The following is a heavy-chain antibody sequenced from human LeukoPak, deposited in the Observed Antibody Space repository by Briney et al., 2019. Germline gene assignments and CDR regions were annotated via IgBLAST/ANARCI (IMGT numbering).Heavy chain of an antibody. D-gene: IGHD2-15*01. CDR2: TSGTSGRT. J-gene: IGHJ4*02. CDR1: GFTFSSYA. Sequence: GGSLRLSCAASGFTFSSYAMSWVRQAPGKGLEWVSATSGTSGRTYHADSVKGRFTISRDNSKNTLYLQMNSLRAEDTAVYYCANWGCSGGSCYPFDYWGQGTLVTVSS. CDR3: ANWGCSGGSCYPFDY. V-gene: IGHV3-23*01.